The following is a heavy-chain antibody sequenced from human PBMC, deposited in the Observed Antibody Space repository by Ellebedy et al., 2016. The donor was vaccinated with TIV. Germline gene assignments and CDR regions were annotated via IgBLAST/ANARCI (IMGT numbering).Heavy chain of an antibody. CDR2: ISYDGSNK. D-gene: IGHD6-6*01. V-gene: IGHV3-30-3*01. CDR3: ARATHAAHDFDY. Sequence: PGGSLRLSCAASGFTFSSYAMHWVRQAPGKGLEWVAVISYDGSNKYYADSVKGRFTISRDNSKNTLYLQMNSLRAEDTAVYYCARATHAAHDFDYWGQGTLVTVSS. CDR1: GFTFSSYA. J-gene: IGHJ4*02.